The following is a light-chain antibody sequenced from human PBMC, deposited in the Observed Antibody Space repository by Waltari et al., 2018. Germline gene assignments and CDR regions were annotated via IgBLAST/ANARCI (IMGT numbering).Light chain of an antibody. J-gene: IGKJ4*01. CDR3: LQHNSIALT. Sequence: DIQTTHPPSSLYLYVGDRATLTCRASQGIRNDLAWYQQKPGKAPKRLIYAASSLQSGVPSRFSGSGSGTDYTLTVSSLQPEDAATYYCLQHNSIALTFGGGTNVEIK. CDR1: QGIRND. V-gene: IGKV1-17*01. CDR2: AAS.